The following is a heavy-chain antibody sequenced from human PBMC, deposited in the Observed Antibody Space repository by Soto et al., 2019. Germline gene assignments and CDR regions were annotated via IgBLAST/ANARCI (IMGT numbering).Heavy chain of an antibody. Sequence: QVQLVESGGGVVQPGRSLRLSCAASGFTFSSYGMHWVRQAPGKGLEWVAVIWYDGSNKYYADSVKGRFTISRDNSKNTLSLQMNSLRVEDTAVYDCARDRYSSGWYDLDYWGQGTLVTVSS. CDR2: IWYDGSNK. D-gene: IGHD6-19*01. CDR1: GFTFSSYG. V-gene: IGHV3-33*01. CDR3: ARDRYSSGWYDLDY. J-gene: IGHJ4*02.